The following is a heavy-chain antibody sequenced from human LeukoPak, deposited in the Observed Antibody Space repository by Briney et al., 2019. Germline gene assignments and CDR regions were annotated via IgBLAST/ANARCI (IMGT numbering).Heavy chain of an antibody. J-gene: IGHJ4*02. V-gene: IGHV3-23*01. CDR3: AKDRDGGSTTTAKGFDY. CDR2: ISTSGGRS. CDR1: GFIFSNYG. D-gene: IGHD2/OR15-2a*01. Sequence: GGSLRLSCAASGFIFSNYGMSWVRQAPGKGLEWVSGISTSGGRSYYADSVKGRFTISRDNSKNTLYLQMNSLRVEDSAIYYCAKDRDGGSTTTAKGFDYWAQGTLVTVSS.